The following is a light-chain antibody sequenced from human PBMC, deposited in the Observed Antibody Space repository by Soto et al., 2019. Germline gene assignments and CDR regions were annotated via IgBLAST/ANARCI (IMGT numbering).Light chain of an antibody. Sequence: DIQMTQSTSSLSASVGDRVTITCRASQSISSYLNWYQQKPGKAPKLLIYAASSLQSGVPSRFSGSGSGTDFSVILSSLQPHAVANYYCRQGYSAPLTFGGGTQGEIK. CDR3: RQGYSAPLT. CDR1: QSISSY. V-gene: IGKV1-39*01. J-gene: IGKJ4*01. CDR2: AAS.